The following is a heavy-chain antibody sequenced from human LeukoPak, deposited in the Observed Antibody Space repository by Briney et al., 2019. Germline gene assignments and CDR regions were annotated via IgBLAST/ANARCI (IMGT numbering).Heavy chain of an antibody. CDR3: GLDEAYCGGDCYSA. CDR1: GGTFSSYA. CDR2: IIPIFGTA. J-gene: IGHJ5*02. Sequence: SVRVSCKASGGTFSSYAISWVRQAPGQGLEWMGGIIPIFGTANYAQKFQGRVTITTDESTSTAYMELSSLRSEDTAVYYCGLDEAYCGGDCYSAWGQGTLVTISS. D-gene: IGHD2-21*01. V-gene: IGHV1-69*05.